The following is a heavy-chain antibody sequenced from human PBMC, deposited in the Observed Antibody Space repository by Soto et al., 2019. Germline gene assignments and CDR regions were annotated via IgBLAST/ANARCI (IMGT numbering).Heavy chain of an antibody. CDR2: IIPIFGTA. D-gene: IGHD2-2*01. CDR3: ARVGQSTSWYYYGMDV. CDR1: GGTFSSYA. J-gene: IGHJ6*02. V-gene: IGHV1-69*13. Sequence: GASVKVSCKASGGTFSSYAISWVRQAPGQGLEWMGGIIPIFGTANYAQKFQGRVTITADESTSTAYMELSSLRSEDTAVYYCARVGQSTSWYYYGMDVWGQGTTVTVSS.